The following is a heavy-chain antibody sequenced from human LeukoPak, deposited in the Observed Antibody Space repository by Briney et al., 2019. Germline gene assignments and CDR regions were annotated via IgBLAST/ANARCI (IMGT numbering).Heavy chain of an antibody. CDR1: GGSFSGYY. V-gene: IGHV3-11*06. D-gene: IGHD2-15*01. CDR2: ISSSSSYT. CDR3: ARTQRVVVAATNWFDP. Sequence: NPSETLSLTCAVYGGSFSGYYWSWIRQAPGKGLEWVSYISSSSSYTNYADSVKGRFTISRDNAKNSLYLQMNSLRAEDTAVYYCARTQRVVVAATNWFDPWGQGTLVTVSS. J-gene: IGHJ5*02.